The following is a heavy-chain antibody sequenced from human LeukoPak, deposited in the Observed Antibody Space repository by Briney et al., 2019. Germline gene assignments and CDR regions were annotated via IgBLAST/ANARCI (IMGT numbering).Heavy chain of an antibody. CDR3: TRHYGTGFYGMDV. V-gene: IGHV3-48*03. D-gene: IGHD3-10*01. CDR2: ISTSGSTV. J-gene: IGHJ6*02. CDR1: GFTFSSSE. Sequence: GGSLRLSCAASGFTFSSSEMNWVRQAPGKGLEWVSYISTSGSTVYYADSVKGRFTISRDNAKNSLYLQMNSLRVEDTAIYYCTRHYGTGFYGMDVWGQGTTVTVSS.